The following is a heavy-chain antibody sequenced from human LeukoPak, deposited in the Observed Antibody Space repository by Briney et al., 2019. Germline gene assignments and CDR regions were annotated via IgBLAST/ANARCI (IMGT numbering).Heavy chain of an antibody. CDR1: GGSISSYY. D-gene: IGHD3-16*01. Sequence: SETLSLTCTVSGGSISSYYWSWIRQPPGKGLEWIGYIYYSGSTNYNPSLKSRVTISVDTSKNQFSLKLSSVTAADTAVYYCARRGRFPYTRDDYWGQGTLVTVSS. CDR3: ARRGRFPYTRDDY. V-gene: IGHV4-59*08. CDR2: IYYSGST. J-gene: IGHJ4*02.